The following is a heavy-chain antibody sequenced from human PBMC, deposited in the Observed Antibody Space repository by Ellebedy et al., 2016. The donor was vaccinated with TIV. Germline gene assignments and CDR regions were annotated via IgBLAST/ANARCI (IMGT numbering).Heavy chain of an antibody. Sequence: GGSLRLPCAASGFTFSSYAMHWVRQAPGKGLEWVSAISGSGGSTYYADSVKGRFTISRDNSKNTLYLQMNSLRAEDTAVYYCAKEVQLWQYYFDYWGQGTLVTVSS. D-gene: IGHD5-18*01. CDR1: GFTFSSYA. CDR2: ISGSGGST. J-gene: IGHJ4*02. CDR3: AKEVQLWQYYFDY. V-gene: IGHV3-23*01.